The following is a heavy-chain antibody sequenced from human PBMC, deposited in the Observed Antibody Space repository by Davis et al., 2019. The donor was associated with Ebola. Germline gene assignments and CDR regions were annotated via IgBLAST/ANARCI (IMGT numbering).Heavy chain of an antibody. CDR2: ISYDGSNK. J-gene: IGHJ6*04. Sequence: GGSLRLSCAASGFTFSSYAMNWVRQAPGKGLEWVAVISYDGSNKYYADSVKGRFTISRDNSKNTLYLQMNSLRAEDTAVYYCAKGNALDVWGKGTTVTVSS. CDR3: AKGNALDV. CDR1: GFTFSSYA. V-gene: IGHV3-30*18. D-gene: IGHD1-1*01.